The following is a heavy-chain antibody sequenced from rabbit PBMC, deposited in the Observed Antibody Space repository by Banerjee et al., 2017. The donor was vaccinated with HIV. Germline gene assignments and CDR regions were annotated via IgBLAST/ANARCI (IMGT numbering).Heavy chain of an antibody. CDR3: ARLYAGYAGYGYPTYNL. D-gene: IGHD6-1*01. CDR2: IYNGDGST. Sequence: QEQLVESGGGLVQPGGSLKLSCKVSGFIFSSYAMSWVRQAPGKGPEWIACIYNGDGSTYYANWAKGRFTISKTSSTTVTLQMTSLTAADTASYFCARLYAGYAGYGYPTYNLWGPGTLVTVS. J-gene: IGHJ4*01. V-gene: IGHV1S47*01. CDR1: GFIFSSYA.